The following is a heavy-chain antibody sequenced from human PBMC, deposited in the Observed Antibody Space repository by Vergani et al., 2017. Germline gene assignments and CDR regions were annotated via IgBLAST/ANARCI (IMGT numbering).Heavy chain of an antibody. Sequence: QVQLVQSGAEVKKPGASVKVSCKASGYTFTSYYMHWVRQAPGQGLEWMGIINPSGGSTSYAQKFQGRVTMTRDTSTSTVYMELSRLRSDDTAVYYCARDLEQWLVLKYGFDYWGQGTLVTVSS. D-gene: IGHD6-19*01. CDR2: INPSGGST. CDR3: ARDLEQWLVLKYGFDY. J-gene: IGHJ4*02. CDR1: GYTFTSYY. V-gene: IGHV1-46*01.